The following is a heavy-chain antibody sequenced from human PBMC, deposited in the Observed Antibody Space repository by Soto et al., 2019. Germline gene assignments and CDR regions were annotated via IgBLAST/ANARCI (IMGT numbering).Heavy chain of an antibody. J-gene: IGHJ4*02. D-gene: IGHD2-15*01. V-gene: IGHV3-30-3*01. CDR1: GFTFSSYA. CDR2: ISYDGSNK. Sequence: QVQLVESGGGVVQPGRSLRLSCAASGFTFSSYAMHWVRQAPGKGLEWVAVISYDGSNKYYADSVKGRFTISRDNSKNTLYLQMNSLRAEDTAVYYCASGWYCSGGSCYGGDYWGQGTLFTVSS. CDR3: ASGWYCSGGSCYGGDY.